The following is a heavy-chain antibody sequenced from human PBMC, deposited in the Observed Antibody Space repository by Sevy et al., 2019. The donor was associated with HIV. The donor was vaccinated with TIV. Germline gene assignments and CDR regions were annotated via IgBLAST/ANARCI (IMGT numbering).Heavy chain of an antibody. CDR2: IRSKPNNYAT. V-gene: IGHV3-73*01. CDR1: GFTFSNAW. CDR3: TRWGGGELDYFDY. D-gene: IGHD1-26*01. J-gene: IGHJ4*02. Sequence: GGSLRLSCAASGFTFSNAWMSWVRQAPGKGLEWVGRIRSKPNNYATSYAASVRGRFTISRDDSKDTAYLQMNSLKTEDTAVYYCTRWGGGELDYFDYWGQGTLVTVSS.